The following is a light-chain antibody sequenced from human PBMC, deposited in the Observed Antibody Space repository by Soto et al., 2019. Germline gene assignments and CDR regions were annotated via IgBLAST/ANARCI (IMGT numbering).Light chain of an antibody. CDR2: DTF. CDR1: QSVSNR. CDR3: QQRSTWPT. Sequence: MLSQCPAILSLSKRERATLSCRASQSVSNRLAWYQQKPGQAPRLLVYDTFNRATGIPTRFSGSVSGPDFSLTISGLEPEDSAVYYCQQRSTWPTFGQGSIVDVK. J-gene: IGKJ1*01. V-gene: IGKV3-11*01.